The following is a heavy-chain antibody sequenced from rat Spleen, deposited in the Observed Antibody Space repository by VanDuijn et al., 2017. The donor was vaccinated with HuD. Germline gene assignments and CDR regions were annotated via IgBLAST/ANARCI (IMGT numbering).Heavy chain of an antibody. J-gene: IGHJ3*01. CDR1: GFIFSDYD. Sequence: EVQLVESGGGLVQPGRSMKLSCAASGFIFSDYDMAWVRQAPKKGLEWVAYISFDDGITYYRDSVKGRFTISRDNTKSILYLQMDSLRSEDTATYYCTTDGQGARFAYWGQGTLVTVSS. V-gene: IGHV5-20*01. CDR2: ISFDDGIT. D-gene: IGHD5-1*01. CDR3: TTDGQGARFAY.